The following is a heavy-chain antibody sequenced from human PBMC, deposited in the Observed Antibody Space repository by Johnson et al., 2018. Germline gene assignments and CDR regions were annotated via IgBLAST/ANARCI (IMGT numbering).Heavy chain of an antibody. Sequence: VQLVESGGDLVQPGRSLRLSCPVSGFTFGDYAMSWFRQAPGKGLEWVGFIRSKVYGGTTEYAAAVKGRFTISRDDSKSIAYLQMNSLKTEDTAVYYCTRSNYYYYMGVWGKGTTVTVSS. CDR2: IRSKVYGGTT. CDR1: GFTFGDYA. D-gene: IGHD4-11*01. J-gene: IGHJ6*03. V-gene: IGHV3-49*03. CDR3: TRSNYYYYMGV.